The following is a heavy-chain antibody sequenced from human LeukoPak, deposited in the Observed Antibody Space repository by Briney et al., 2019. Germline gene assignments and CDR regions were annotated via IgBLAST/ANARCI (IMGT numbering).Heavy chain of an antibody. V-gene: IGHV1-46*01. CDR2: INPSGGST. CDR3: ARDRIQYSYGRRGGNYMDV. J-gene: IGHJ6*03. Sequence: ASVKVSCKASGYTFTSYYMHWVRQAPGQGLEWMGIINPSGGSTSYAQKFQGRVTMTRDMSTSTVYMELSSLRSEDTAVYYCARDRIQYSYGRRGGNYMDVWGKGTTVTVSS. CDR1: GYTFTSYY. D-gene: IGHD5-18*01.